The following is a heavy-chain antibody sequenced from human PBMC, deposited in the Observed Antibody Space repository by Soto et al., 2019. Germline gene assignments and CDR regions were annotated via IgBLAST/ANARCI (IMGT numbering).Heavy chain of an antibody. CDR1: GGSISSSSYY. V-gene: IGHV4-39*07. J-gene: IGHJ4*02. CDR2: IYYSGST. Sequence: SETLSLTCTVSGGSISSSSYYWGWIRQPPGKGLEWIGSIYYSGSTYYNPSLKSRVTISVDTSKNQFSLKLSSVTAADTAVYYCARDGYYYDSSGYQSVYYFDYWGQGTRVTVSS. D-gene: IGHD3-22*01. CDR3: ARDGYYYDSSGYQSVYYFDY.